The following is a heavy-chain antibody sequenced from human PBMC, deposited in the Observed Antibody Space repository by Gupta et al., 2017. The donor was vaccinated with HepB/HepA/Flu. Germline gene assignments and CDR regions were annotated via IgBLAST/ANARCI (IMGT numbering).Heavy chain of an antibody. V-gene: IGHV3-23*01. Sequence: EVQLLESGGGLVQPGGSLRLSCAASGFTFSSYAMSWVRQAPGKGLEWVSAISGSGGSTYYADSVKGRFTIARDNSKNTLYLQRNSLRAEETAVYYCAKGGIGYCSSTSCYTGAFDIWGQGTMVTVSS. CDR3: AKGGIGYCSSTSCYTGAFDI. CDR1: GFTFSSYA. CDR2: ISGSGGST. J-gene: IGHJ3*02. D-gene: IGHD2-2*02.